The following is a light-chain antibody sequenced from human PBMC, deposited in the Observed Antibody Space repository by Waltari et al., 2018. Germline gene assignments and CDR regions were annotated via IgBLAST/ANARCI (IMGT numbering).Light chain of an antibody. CDR3: QQNYATPRT. J-gene: IGKJ2*01. CDR1: QSILFTPDNKNH. CDR2: WAS. V-gene: IGKV4-1*01. Sequence: DIVMTQSPDSLAVSLGERATINCKSSQSILFTPDNKNHLAWYQQKPGQSPKLLIYWASTRESGVPDRFSGSGSGTDFTLTISSLQAEDVAVYYCQQNYATPRTFGQGTKLEIK.